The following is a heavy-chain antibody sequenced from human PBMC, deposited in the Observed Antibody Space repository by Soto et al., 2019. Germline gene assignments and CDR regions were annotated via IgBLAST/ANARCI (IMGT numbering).Heavy chain of an antibody. CDR2: IWYVGSNK. D-gene: IGHD1-26*01. J-gene: IGHJ4*02. V-gene: IGHV3-33*01. Sequence: QVQLVESGGGVVQPGRSLRLSCAASGFTFSSYGMHWVRQAPGKGLEWVAVIWYVGSNKYYADSVKGRFTISRDNSKNTLYLQMNSLRAEDTAVYYCARDSGGSYDSWGQGTLVTVSS. CDR3: ARDSGGSYDS. CDR1: GFTFSSYG.